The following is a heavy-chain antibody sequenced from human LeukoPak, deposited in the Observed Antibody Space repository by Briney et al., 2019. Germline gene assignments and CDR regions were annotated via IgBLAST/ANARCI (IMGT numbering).Heavy chain of an antibody. D-gene: IGHD3-22*01. CDR2: LYYSGST. Sequence: PSETLSLTRTVSGDSISSYYWSWIRQPPGKGLEWIGYLYYSGSTNYNPSLKSRVTISVDTSKNQFSLKLSSVTAADTALYYCARGYYDDRSGYCLDYWGQGTLVTVSS. CDR1: GDSISSYY. J-gene: IGHJ4*02. CDR3: ARGYYDDRSGYCLDY. V-gene: IGHV4-59*01.